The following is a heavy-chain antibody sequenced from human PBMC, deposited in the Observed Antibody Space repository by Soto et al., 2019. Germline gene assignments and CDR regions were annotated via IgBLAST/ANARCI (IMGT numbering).Heavy chain of an antibody. V-gene: IGHV4-31*03. CDR2: IFYTGTT. CDR3: AKDHDIVVVPAAPYFDY. CDR1: GGSITSGGYY. J-gene: IGHJ4*02. D-gene: IGHD2-2*01. Sequence: PSETLSLSCTVSGGSITSGGYYWNWIRQHPGKGLEWIGYIFYTGTTRYNSALQSRVSISVDSTKNTLYLQMNSLRAEDTAVYYCAKDHDIVVVPAAPYFDYWGQGTLVTVSS.